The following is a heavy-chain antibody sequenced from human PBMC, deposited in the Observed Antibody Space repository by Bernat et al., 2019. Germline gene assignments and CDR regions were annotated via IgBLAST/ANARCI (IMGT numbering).Heavy chain of an antibody. J-gene: IGHJ4*02. CDR3: AQGGYSSGWPFDY. V-gene: IGHV3-48*01. CDR1: GFTFSSYS. Sequence: EVQLVESGGGLVQPGGSLRLSCAASGFTFSSYSMNWVRQAPGKGLEWVSYISSSSSTIYYADSVKGRFTISRDNAKNSLYLQMNSLRAEDTAVYYCAQGGYSSGWPFDYWGQGTLVTVSS. CDR2: ISSSSSTI. D-gene: IGHD6-19*01.